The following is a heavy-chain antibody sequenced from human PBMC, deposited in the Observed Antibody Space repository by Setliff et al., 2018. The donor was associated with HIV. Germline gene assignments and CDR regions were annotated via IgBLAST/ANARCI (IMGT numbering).Heavy chain of an antibody. CDR1: GGSISNYY. CDR3: ARARYGTSFDP. CDR2: VYHNGGT. J-gene: IGHJ5*02. V-gene: IGHV4-59*01. D-gene: IGHD3-9*01. Sequence: PSETLSLTCTVSGGSISNYYWSWIRQPPGKGLEWIGYVYHNGGTQYNPSLKSRVTISADTSKNQFSLKLNSVTAADTAVYFCARARYGTSFDPWGQGTLVTVSS.